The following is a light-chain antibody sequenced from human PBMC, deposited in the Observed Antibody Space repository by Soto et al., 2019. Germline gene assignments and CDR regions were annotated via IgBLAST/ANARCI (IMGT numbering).Light chain of an antibody. CDR2: ANN. Sequence: QSVLTQPPSASGTPGQRVTISCSGSSSNIGSETVNWYQQVPGTAPKLLIYANNQRPSGVPDRFSVSKSGTSASLAIGGRQSEDEGDYYCAAWDDSLPGWVFGGGTKLTVL. CDR1: SSNIGSET. CDR3: AAWDDSLPGWV. J-gene: IGLJ3*02. V-gene: IGLV1-44*01.